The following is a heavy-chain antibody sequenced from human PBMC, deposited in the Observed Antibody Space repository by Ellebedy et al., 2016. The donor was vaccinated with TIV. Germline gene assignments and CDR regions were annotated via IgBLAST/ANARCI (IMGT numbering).Heavy chain of an antibody. D-gene: IGHD3-9*01. CDR1: GYTFTSYG. CDR3: ARDNSCDLLTGSNWFDP. J-gene: IGHJ5*02. CDR2: ISPYNGKT. Sequence: ASVKVSCKASGYTFTSYGVSWVRQAPGQGLEWMGWISPYNGKTNFKQKFQGRVTMTTDTSTDTAYMELTNLRFDDTAMYYCARDNSCDLLTGSNWFDPWGQGTLVTVSS. V-gene: IGHV1-18*01.